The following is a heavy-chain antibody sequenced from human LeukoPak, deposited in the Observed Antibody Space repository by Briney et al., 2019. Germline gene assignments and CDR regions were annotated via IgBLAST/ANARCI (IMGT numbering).Heavy chain of an antibody. CDR2: ISGSGGST. CDR1: GFTFSSYA. D-gene: IGHD6-19*01. V-gene: IGHV3-23*01. Sequence: GGSLRLSCAASGFTFSSYAMSWVRQAPGKGLEWVSAISGSGGSTYYADSVKGRFTISRDNSKNTLYLQMNSLRAEDTAVYYCARTARPDSSGWYDAFDIWGQGTMVTVSS. CDR3: ARTARPDSSGWYDAFDI. J-gene: IGHJ3*02.